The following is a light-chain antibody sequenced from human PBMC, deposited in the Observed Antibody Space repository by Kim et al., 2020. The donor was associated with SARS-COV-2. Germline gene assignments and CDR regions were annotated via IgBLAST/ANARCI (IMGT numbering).Light chain of an antibody. Sequence: DIVMTQSPDSLAVSLGERATFNCKSSQSVLYNSNKKNYLAWYQQKPGQAPRLLIYWASTRESGVPERFSGSWSGTDFTLTISSLQAEDVAVYFCQQYYSTPPTFGPGTKVDIK. V-gene: IGKV4-1*01. CDR3: QQYYSTPPT. CDR2: WAS. CDR1: QSVLYNSNKKNY. J-gene: IGKJ3*01.